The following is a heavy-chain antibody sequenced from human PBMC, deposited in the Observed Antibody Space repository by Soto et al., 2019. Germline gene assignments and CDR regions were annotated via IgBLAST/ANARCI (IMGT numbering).Heavy chain of an antibody. CDR3: ARELSGQWLVPYYFDY. J-gene: IGHJ4*02. Sequence: PSETLSLTCAVYGGSFSGYYWSWIRQPPGKGLEWIGYIYNTGSTNYNPSLKGRVTISIDSSKNQFSLKLTSVTAADTAVYYCARELSGQWLVPYYFDYWGQGTLVTVSS. V-gene: IGHV4-34*11. CDR2: IYNTGST. CDR1: GGSFSGYY. D-gene: IGHD6-19*01.